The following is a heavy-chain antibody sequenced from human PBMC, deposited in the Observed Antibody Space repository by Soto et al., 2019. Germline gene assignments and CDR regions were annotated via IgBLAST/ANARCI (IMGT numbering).Heavy chain of an antibody. D-gene: IGHD3-10*01. V-gene: IGHV4-31*03. CDR1: GGSISTGGYY. Sequence: KPSETVSLTCTVSGGSISTGGYYWSWIRQHPGKGREWIGYMYSSGVTYYDPSLKSRVTMSVDMSRNQFSLRLSSVTAGDTAVYFCARVLDRWGQGTLVTVSS. CDR3: ARVLDR. CDR2: MYSSGVT. J-gene: IGHJ5*02.